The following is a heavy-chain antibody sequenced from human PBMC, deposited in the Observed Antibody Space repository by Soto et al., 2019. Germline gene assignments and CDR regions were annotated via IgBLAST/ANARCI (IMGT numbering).Heavy chain of an antibody. V-gene: IGHV1-3*01. J-gene: IGHJ4*02. CDR1: GYTFTSYA. CDR2: INAGNGNT. Sequence: QVPLVQSGAEVKKPGASVKVSCKASGYTFTSYAMHWVRQAPGQRLEWMGWINAGNGNTKYSQKFQGRVTITRDTSASTAYMELSSLRSEDTDVYYCARDTYSSGWYGYWGQGTLVTVSS. D-gene: IGHD6-19*01. CDR3: ARDTYSSGWYGY.